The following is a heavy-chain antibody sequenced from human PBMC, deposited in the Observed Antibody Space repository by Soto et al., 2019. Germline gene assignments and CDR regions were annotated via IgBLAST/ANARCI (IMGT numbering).Heavy chain of an antibody. CDR3: AKALGELSPESFEY. CDR2: ISYDGSNK. V-gene: IGHV3-30*18. CDR1: GFTFSSYG. D-gene: IGHD3-16*02. Sequence: QVQLVESGGGVVQPGKSLRLSCAGSGFTFSSYGMHWVRQAPGKGLEWVAFISYDGSNKYYADSVKGRVTISRDNSKNTQYLQMSSLRAEDTAVYFCAKALGELSPESFEYWGQGTLVTVSS. J-gene: IGHJ4*02.